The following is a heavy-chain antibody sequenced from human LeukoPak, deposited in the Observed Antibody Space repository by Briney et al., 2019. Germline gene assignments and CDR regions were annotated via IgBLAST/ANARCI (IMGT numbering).Heavy chain of an antibody. D-gene: IGHD1-26*01. V-gene: IGHV3-43*02. J-gene: IGHJ4*02. CDR1: GFTFSSYE. Sequence: GGSLRLSCAASGFTFSSYEMNWVRQAPGKGLEWVSLISGDGGSTYYADSVKGRFTISRDNSKNSLYLQMNSLRTEDTALYYCAKDIMGATFPDYWGQGTLVTVSS. CDR3: AKDIMGATFPDY. CDR2: ISGDGGST.